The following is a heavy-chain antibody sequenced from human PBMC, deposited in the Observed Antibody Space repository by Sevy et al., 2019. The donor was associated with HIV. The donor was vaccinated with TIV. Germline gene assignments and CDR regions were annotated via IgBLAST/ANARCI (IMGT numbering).Heavy chain of an antibody. D-gene: IGHD3-16*01. CDR2: VKSKTEGGTT. Sequence: GGSLRLSCAASGFNFSNVWMSRIRQAPRKGLEGVGHVKSKTEGGTTDYAAPVRGRFAISRDDSKNTLYLEMTSLKTEDTAVYYCATGGSLFQHWGQGTLVTVSS. CDR3: ATGGSLFQH. J-gene: IGHJ1*01. CDR1: GFNFSNVW. V-gene: IGHV3-15*01.